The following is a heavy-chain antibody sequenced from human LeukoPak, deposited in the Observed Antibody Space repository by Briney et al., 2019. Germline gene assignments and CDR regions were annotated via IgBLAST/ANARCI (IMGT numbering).Heavy chain of an antibody. CDR2: ISWNSGSI. CDR3: AKGYCSGGSCSRGYFQH. Sequence: PGGSLRLSCAASGFTFDDYAMHWVRQAPGKGLEWVSGISWNSGSIGYADSVKGRFTISRDNAKNSLYLQMNSLRAEDTALYYCAKGYCSGGSCSRGYFQHWGQGTLVTVSS. CDR1: GFTFDDYA. D-gene: IGHD2-15*01. V-gene: IGHV3-9*01. J-gene: IGHJ1*01.